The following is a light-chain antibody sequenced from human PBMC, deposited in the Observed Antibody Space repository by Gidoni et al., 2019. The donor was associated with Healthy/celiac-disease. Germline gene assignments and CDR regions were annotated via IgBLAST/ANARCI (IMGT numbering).Light chain of an antibody. V-gene: IGKV3-20*01. J-gene: IGKJ1*01. CDR3: QQYGSSPRT. Sequence: DIVLTQSPGTLSLSPGETATLSSRASQSVSSSYLAWYQQKPGQAPRLLIYGASSRATGIPYRFSGSGSGTDFTLTISRLEPEDFAVYYCQQYGSSPRTFGQGTKVEIK. CDR2: GAS. CDR1: QSVSSSY.